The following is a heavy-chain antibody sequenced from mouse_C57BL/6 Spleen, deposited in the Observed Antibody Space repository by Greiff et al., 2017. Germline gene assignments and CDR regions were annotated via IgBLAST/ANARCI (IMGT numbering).Heavy chain of an antibody. D-gene: IGHD1-1*01. CDR2: INPNNGGT. V-gene: IGHV1-22*01. CDR3: ARDHYGSRGWFAY. Sequence: EVQLQQSGPELVKPGAPVKMSCKASGYTFTDYNMHWVKQSHGKSLEWIGYINPNNGGTSYNQKFKGKATLTVNKSSSTAYMELRSLTSEDSAVYYCARDHYGSRGWFAYWGQGTLVTVSA. J-gene: IGHJ3*01. CDR1: GYTFTDYN.